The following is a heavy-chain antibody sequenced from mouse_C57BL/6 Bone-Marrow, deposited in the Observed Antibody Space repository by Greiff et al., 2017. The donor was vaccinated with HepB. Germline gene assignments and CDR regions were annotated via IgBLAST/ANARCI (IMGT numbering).Heavy chain of an antibody. CDR1: GFTFTDYY. J-gene: IGHJ1*01. CDR2: IRNKANGYTT. Sequence: EVMLVESGGGLVQPGGSLSLSCAASGFTFTDYYMSWVRQPPGQALEWLGFIRNKANGYTTEYSASVKGRFTIYRDNSPRILYLQMNALRAEDSATYYCASYYYGSSCWYFDVWGSGTTVTVSS. D-gene: IGHD1-1*01. CDR3: ASYYYGSSCWYFDV. V-gene: IGHV7-3*01.